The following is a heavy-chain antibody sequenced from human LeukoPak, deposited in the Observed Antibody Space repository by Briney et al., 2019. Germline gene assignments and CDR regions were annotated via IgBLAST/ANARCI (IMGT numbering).Heavy chain of an antibody. Sequence: GGSLRLSCAASGFTFSNYWMIWVRQAPGKGLEWVGNIKQDGSVNRYADSVRCRFTISRDNAQTSLYLQMNSLRAEDTAVYYCARASNPWLQLTWGQGTLVTVSS. D-gene: IGHD5-24*01. CDR2: IKQDGSVN. J-gene: IGHJ5*02. V-gene: IGHV3-7*05. CDR3: ARASNPWLQLT. CDR1: GFTFSNYW.